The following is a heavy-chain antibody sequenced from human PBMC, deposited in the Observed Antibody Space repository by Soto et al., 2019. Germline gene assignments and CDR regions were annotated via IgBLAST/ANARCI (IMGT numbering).Heavy chain of an antibody. CDR3: ANGQTIFYY. V-gene: IGHV3-33*06. Sequence: QVQLVESGGGVVQPGRSLRLSCAASGFTFSSYGMHWVRQAPGKGLEWVAVIWYDGSNKYYADSVKGRFTISRDNSKNTPYLQMNSLSAEDTAVYYCANGQTIFYYWGQGTLVTVSS. CDR1: GFTFSSYG. D-gene: IGHD3-9*01. CDR2: IWYDGSNK. J-gene: IGHJ4*02.